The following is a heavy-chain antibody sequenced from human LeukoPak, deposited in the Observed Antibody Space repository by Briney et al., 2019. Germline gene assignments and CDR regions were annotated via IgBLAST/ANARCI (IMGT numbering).Heavy chain of an antibody. D-gene: IGHD3-10*01. CDR1: GYSISTGYY. J-gene: IGHJ4*02. CDR3: ARDCLF. V-gene: IGHV4-38-2*02. Sequence: SETLSLTCTVSGYSISTGYYWDWIRQPPGKGLEWIGRIHHSGSTYYNPSLKSRVTMSVDTSKNQFSLKLSSVTDADTAVYFCARDCLFWGQGTLVTASS. CDR2: IHHSGST.